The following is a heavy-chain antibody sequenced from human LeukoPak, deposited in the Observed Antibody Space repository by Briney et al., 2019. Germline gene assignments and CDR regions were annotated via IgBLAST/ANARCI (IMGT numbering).Heavy chain of an antibody. J-gene: IGHJ4*02. CDR2: VNHSGST. Sequence: SETLSLTCAVYGGSFSGYYWSWIRQPPGKGLEWIGEVNHSGSTNYNPSLKSRVTISVDTSKNQFSLKLSSVTAADTAVYYCAGVGYSYGYYYFDYWGQGTLVTVSS. CDR1: GGSFSGYY. V-gene: IGHV4-34*01. CDR3: AGVGYSYGYYYFDY. D-gene: IGHD5-18*01.